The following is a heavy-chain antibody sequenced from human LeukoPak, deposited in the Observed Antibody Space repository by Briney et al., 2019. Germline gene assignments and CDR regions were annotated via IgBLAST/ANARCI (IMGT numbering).Heavy chain of an antibody. D-gene: IGHD6-19*01. V-gene: IGHV3-21*01. CDR1: GFTFSSYN. J-gene: IGHJ4*02. CDR3: ARDPLFTVASSYFDY. CDR2: ISSSSSYI. Sequence: PWGSLRLSCAASGFTFSSYNMNWVRQAPGKGLEWVSSISSSSSYIYYADSVKGRFTISRDNAKNSLYLQMNSLRAEDTAVYYCARDPLFTVASSYFDYWGQGTLVTVSS.